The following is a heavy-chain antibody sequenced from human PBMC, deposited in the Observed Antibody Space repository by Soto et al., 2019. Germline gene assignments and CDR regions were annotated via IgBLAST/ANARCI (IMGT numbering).Heavy chain of an antibody. J-gene: IGHJ5*02. CDR2: IIPIFGTA. Sequence: AASVKVSCKASGGTFSSYAISWVRQAPGQGLEWMGGIIPIFGTANYAQKFQGRVTITADESTSTAYMELSSLRSEDTAVYYCAGRGEQQLETPAWSDPWGQGTLVTVSS. CDR1: GGTFSSYA. V-gene: IGHV1-69*13. CDR3: AGRGEQQLETPAWSDP. D-gene: IGHD6-13*01.